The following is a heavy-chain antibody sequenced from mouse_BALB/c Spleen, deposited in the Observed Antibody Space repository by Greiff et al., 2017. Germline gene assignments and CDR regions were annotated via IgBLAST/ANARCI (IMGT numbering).Heavy chain of an antibody. V-gene: IGHV1-4*02. J-gene: IGHJ3*01. CDR3: AKGTGAY. Sequence: VPLQQSAAELARPGASVKMSCKASGYTFTSYTMHLVKQRPGPGLEWIGYINPSSGYTEYNQKFKDKTTLTADKSSSTAYMQLSSLTSEDSAVYYGAKGTGAYWGEGTLVTVSA. CDR2: INPSSGYT. CDR1: GYTFTSYT.